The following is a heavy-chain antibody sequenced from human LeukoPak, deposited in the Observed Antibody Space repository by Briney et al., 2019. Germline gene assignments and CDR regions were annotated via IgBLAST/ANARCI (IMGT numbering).Heavy chain of an antibody. V-gene: IGHV4-39*07. CDR1: GGSISSSSYY. CDR2: IYYSGST. D-gene: IGHD2-2*01. CDR3: ARASPGYCSSSSCWYHFDH. Sequence: PSETLSLTCTVSGGSISSSSYYWGWIRQPPGKGLGWIGSIYYSGSTYYNPSLKSRVTISVDTSKNQFSLKLTSVTAADTAVYYCARASPGYCSSSSCWYHFDHWGQGTLITVSS. J-gene: IGHJ4*02.